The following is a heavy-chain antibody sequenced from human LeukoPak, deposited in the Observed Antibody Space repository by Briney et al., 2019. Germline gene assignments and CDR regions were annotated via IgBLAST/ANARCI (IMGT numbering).Heavy chain of an antibody. CDR1: GFTFSSYA. V-gene: IGHV3-23*01. CDR3: ARGPHDYNAFDI. J-gene: IGHJ3*02. CDR2: ISGSGGST. Sequence: GGSLRLSCAASGFTFSSYAMSWVRQAPGKGLEWVSGISGSGGSTYYADSVKGRFTISRDNSKNTLYLQMNSLRAEDTAVYYCARGPHDYNAFDIWGQGTMVTVSS. D-gene: IGHD4/OR15-4a*01.